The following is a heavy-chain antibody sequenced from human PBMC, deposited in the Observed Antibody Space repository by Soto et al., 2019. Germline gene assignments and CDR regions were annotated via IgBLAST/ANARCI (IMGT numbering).Heavy chain of an antibody. Sequence: SETLSLTCTASGDSIRGDYWSWIRQPPGKRLEWIAYISYSGTTNYNPSLKSRVTISVDTSKNQFSLKLSSVTAADTAVYYCAREDYYDSSDWGQGTPVTVSS. V-gene: IGHV4-59*01. CDR2: ISYSGTT. CDR1: GDSIRGDY. D-gene: IGHD3-22*01. J-gene: IGHJ1*01. CDR3: AREDYYDSSD.